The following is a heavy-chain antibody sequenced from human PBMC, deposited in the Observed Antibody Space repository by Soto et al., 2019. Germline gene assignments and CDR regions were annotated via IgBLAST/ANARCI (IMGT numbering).Heavy chain of an antibody. D-gene: IGHD6-6*01. Sequence: SYTLSLTCTVSGCCISSLYWAWFRQPAGNGLEWIGRIFPSAHSNYNPSLTSRVSMSLDTAKNQFSLTVTSVTAADTAVYYCARASRCKSEYECCPCLDFWGQGILVTVS. CDR2: IFPSAHS. V-gene: IGHV4-4*07. J-gene: IGHJ4*02. CDR1: GCCISSLY. CDR3: ARASRCKSEYECCPCLDF.